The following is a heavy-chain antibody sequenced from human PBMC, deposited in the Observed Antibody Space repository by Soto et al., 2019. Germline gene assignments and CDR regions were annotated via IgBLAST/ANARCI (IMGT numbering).Heavy chain of an antibody. Sequence: SETLSLTCTVTGASIRGSYYFWSWIRQPPGEGLEWLGYVYSTGSTYYNPSLKSRISMSVEASNNEMSLRLRSVTAADTAVYYCARNYYDSSPYLSRRQHAFDIWGQGTMVTVSS. CDR1: GASIRGSYYF. D-gene: IGHD3-22*01. J-gene: IGHJ3*02. CDR2: VYSTGST. CDR3: ARNYYDSSPYLSRRQHAFDI. V-gene: IGHV4-31*03.